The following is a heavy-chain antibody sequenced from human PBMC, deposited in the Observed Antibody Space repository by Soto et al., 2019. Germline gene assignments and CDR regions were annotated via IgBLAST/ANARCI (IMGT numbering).Heavy chain of an antibody. CDR2: ISISGSTI. D-gene: IGHD3-3*01. J-gene: IGHJ6*02. CDR1: GFTFSSYE. V-gene: IGHV3-48*03. CDR3: ERQYYDFWSGYYTAWWGMDV. Sequence: GGSLRLSCAASGFTFSSYEMNLVRQAPGKGLEWVSYISISGSTIYYADSVKGRFTISRDNAKNSLYLQMNSLRAEEKAVYYCERQYYDFWSGYYTAWWGMDVWGQGTRVPV.